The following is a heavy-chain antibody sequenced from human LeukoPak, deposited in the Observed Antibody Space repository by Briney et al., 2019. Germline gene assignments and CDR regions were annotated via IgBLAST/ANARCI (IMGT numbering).Heavy chain of an antibody. CDR1: GFTFSSYG. CDR3: AKDEPLVPFDY. Sequence: GGSLRLSCAAPGFTFSSYGMHWVRQAPGKGLEWMAFIQYDGSNKYYADSVKGRFTISRDNSKNTLYLQMNSLRAEDTAVYYCAKDEPLVPFDYWGQGTLVSVSS. V-gene: IGHV3-30*02. CDR2: IQYDGSNK. D-gene: IGHD6-6*01. J-gene: IGHJ4*02.